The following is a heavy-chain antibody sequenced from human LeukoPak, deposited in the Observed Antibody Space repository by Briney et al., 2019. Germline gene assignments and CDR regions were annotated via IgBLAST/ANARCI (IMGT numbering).Heavy chain of an antibody. J-gene: IGHJ4*02. CDR2: IYYSGST. D-gene: IGHD4-17*01. V-gene: IGHV4-59*01. CDR1: GGSISSYY. Sequence: SETLSLTCTVSGGSISSYYWRWIRQPPGKGLEWIGYIYYSGSTNYNPSLKSRVTISVDTSKNQFSLKLSSVTAADTAVYYCARGATVTRYFDYWGQGTLVTVSS. CDR3: ARGATVTRYFDY.